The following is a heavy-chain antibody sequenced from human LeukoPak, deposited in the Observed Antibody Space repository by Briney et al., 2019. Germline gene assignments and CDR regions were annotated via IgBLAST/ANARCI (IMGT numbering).Heavy chain of an antibody. D-gene: IGHD3-22*01. CDR3: ARGEDSSGYYSLAVAFDI. Sequence: ASVKVSCKASGYTFTSYDINWVRQATGQGLEWMGWMNPYSGNTGYAQKFQGRVTMTRNTSISTAYMELSSLRSEDTAVYYCARGEDSSGYYSLAVAFDIWGQGTMVTVSS. J-gene: IGHJ3*02. CDR2: MNPYSGNT. CDR1: GYTFTSYD. V-gene: IGHV1-8*01.